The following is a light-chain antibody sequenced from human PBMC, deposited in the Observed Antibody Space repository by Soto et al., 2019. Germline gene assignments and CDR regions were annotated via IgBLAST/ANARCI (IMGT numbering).Light chain of an antibody. Sequence: QSVLTQPPSASGTPGQRVTISCSGSSSNIGSNYVYWYQQLPGTAPKLIIYRNNQRPSGVPDRFSGSKSGTSASLAISGLRSEDEADYYCAAWADSLSGVVFGGGTKLTVL. CDR3: AAWADSLSGVV. V-gene: IGLV1-47*01. J-gene: IGLJ2*01. CDR2: RNN. CDR1: SSNIGSNY.